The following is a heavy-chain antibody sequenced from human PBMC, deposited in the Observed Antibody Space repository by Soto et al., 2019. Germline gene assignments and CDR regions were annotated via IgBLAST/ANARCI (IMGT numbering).Heavy chain of an antibody. CDR1: GFTFSDHY. CDR2: TRNKANSYTT. D-gene: IGHD5-12*01. V-gene: IGHV3-72*01. J-gene: IGHJ4*02. Sequence: EVQLVESGGGLVQPGGSLRLSCAASGFTFSDHYMDWVRQAPGKWLEWVGRTRNKANSYTTEYAASVKGRFTISRDDSKNSLYLQMNSLKTEDTAVYYCVAIIDYWGQGTLVTVSS. CDR3: VAIIDY.